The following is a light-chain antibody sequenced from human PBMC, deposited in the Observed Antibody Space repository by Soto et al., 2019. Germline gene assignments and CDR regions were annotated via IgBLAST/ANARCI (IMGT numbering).Light chain of an antibody. CDR2: GAS. Sequence: EIVLTQSPGTLSLSPGERATLSCRASQSVSSGSLAWYQQKPGQTPRLLIYGASSTATGIPDRFSGSGSGTDFTLTSSRLEPQDFAVYYCQQYGSSPYTFGQGTRLEIK. CDR1: QSVSSGS. CDR3: QQYGSSPYT. J-gene: IGKJ2*01. V-gene: IGKV3-20*01.